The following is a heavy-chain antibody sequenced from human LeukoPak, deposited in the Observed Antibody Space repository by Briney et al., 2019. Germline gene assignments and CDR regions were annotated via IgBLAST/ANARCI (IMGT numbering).Heavy chain of an antibody. D-gene: IGHD3-10*01. Sequence: SETLSLTCTVSGGSISSYYWGWIRQPPGKGLEWIGYIYYSGSTNYNPSLKSRVTISVDTSKNQFSLKLSSVTAADTAVYYCAREKALYYYGSGSYYYFDYWGQGTLVTVSS. CDR1: GGSISSYY. CDR3: AREKALYYYGSGSYYYFDY. J-gene: IGHJ4*02. CDR2: IYYSGST. V-gene: IGHV4-59*01.